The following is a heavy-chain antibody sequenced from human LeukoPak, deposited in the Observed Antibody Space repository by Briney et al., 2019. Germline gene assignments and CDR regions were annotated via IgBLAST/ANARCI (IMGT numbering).Heavy chain of an antibody. V-gene: IGHV4-31*03. J-gene: IGHJ2*01. CDR3: ARGGYYDSSGYYGAAWWYFDL. Sequence: SETLSLTCTVSGGSISSVGYYWSWIRQHPGKGLEWIGYIYYSGSTYYNPSLKSRVTISVDTSKNQFSLKLSSVTAADTAVYYCARGGYYDSSGYYGAAWWYFDLWGRGTLVTVSS. CDR2: IYYSGST. CDR1: GGSISSVGYY. D-gene: IGHD3-22*01.